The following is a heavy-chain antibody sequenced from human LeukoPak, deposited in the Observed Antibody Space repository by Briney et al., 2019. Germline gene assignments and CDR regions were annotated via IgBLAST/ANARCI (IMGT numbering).Heavy chain of an antibody. D-gene: IGHD4-17*01. CDR3: ARVYGARINWFDP. V-gene: IGHV4-39*07. CDR1: GVSISSSSYY. CDR2: IYYSGSA. J-gene: IGHJ5*02. Sequence: SETLSLTCTVSGVSISSSSYYWGWIRQPPGKGLEWIGSIYYSGSAYYNPSLKSRVTISVDTSKNQFSLKLSSVTAADTAVYYCARVYGARINWFDPWGQGTLVTVSS.